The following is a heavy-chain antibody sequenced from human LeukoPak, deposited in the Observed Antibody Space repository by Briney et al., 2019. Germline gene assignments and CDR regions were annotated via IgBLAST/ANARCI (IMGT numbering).Heavy chain of an antibody. CDR3: AKTRPLDSSSWSHGDY. D-gene: IGHD6-13*01. CDR2: VWFDGSKT. V-gene: IGHV3-33*06. CDR1: GFIFSNSG. J-gene: IGHJ4*02. Sequence: PGGSLRLSCTVSGFIFSNSGMHWVRRAPGKGLEWVAVVWFDGSKTYYGDSVKGRFTISRDNSKNTLYLQMNSLRAEDTAVYYCAKTRPLDSSSWSHGDYWGQGTLVTVSS.